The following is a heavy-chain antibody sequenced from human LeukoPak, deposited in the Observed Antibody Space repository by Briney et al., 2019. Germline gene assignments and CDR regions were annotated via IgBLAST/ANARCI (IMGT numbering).Heavy chain of an antibody. J-gene: IGHJ4*02. Sequence: SETLSLTCTVSGGSISSSSYYWGWIRQPPGKGLEWIGSIYYSGSTYYNPSLKSRVTISVDTSKNQFSLKLSSVTAADTAVYYCARRVWGSYRPTFDYWGQGTLVTVPS. CDR1: GGSISSSSYY. CDR3: ARRVWGSYRPTFDY. V-gene: IGHV4-39*01. D-gene: IGHD3-16*02. CDR2: IYYSGST.